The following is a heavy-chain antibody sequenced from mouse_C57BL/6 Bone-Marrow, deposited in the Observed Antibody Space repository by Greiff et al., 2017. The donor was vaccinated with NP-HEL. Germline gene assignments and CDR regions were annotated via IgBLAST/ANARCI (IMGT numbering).Heavy chain of an antibody. CDR3: ASDYGNSPSFYAMDY. CDR2: IWGVGST. V-gene: IGHV2-6*01. Sequence: VQGVESGPGLVAPSQSLSITCTVSGFSLTSYGVDWVRQSPGKGLEWLGVIWGVGSTNYNSALKSRLSISKDNSKSQVFLKMNSLQTDDTAMYYCASDYGNSPSFYAMDYWGQGTSVTVSS. J-gene: IGHJ4*01. CDR1: GFSLTSYG. D-gene: IGHD2-1*01.